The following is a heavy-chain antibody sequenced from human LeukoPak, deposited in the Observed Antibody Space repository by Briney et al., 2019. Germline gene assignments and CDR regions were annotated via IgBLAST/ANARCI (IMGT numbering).Heavy chain of an antibody. J-gene: IGHJ3*01. V-gene: IGHV1-2*02. CDR3: ARIISYGGSDGFDL. CDR1: VYTLPAHY. CDR2: ISPNSGYT. D-gene: IGHD1-26*01. Sequence: AVNVSCKASVYTLPAHYIHWLRQAPAQALEWMGWISPNSGYTDYAQKFQGRVSMTRDTPISTVYMALSSLRSGDTAMYYCARIISYGGSDGFDLWGQETRVRV.